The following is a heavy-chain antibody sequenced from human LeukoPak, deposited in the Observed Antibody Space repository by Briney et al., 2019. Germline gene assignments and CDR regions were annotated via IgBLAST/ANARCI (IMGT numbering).Heavy chain of an antibody. Sequence: GGSLRLSCAASGFTFSSYGMHWVRQAPGKGLEWVAVISYDGSNKYYADSVKGRFTISRDNAKNSLYLQMNSLRAEDTAVYYCAREGEAGGKDVWGQGTTVTVSS. CDR3: AREGEAGGKDV. CDR1: GFTFSSYG. V-gene: IGHV3-30*03. D-gene: IGHD3-16*01. J-gene: IGHJ6*02. CDR2: ISYDGSNK.